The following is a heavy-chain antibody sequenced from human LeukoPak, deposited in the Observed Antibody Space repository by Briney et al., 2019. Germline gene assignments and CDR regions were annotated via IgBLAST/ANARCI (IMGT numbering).Heavy chain of an antibody. J-gene: IGHJ3*02. Sequence: SETLSLTCTVSGGSASNYYWSWIRQPPGKGLEWIRYVYYSGSTNYNPSFKSRVTISVDTSKNQFSLKLSSVTAADTAVYFCARGPYSYDSSGAFDIWGQGTMVTVSS. CDR3: ARGPYSYDSSGAFDI. V-gene: IGHV4-59*08. D-gene: IGHD3-22*01. CDR2: VYYSGST. CDR1: GGSASNYY.